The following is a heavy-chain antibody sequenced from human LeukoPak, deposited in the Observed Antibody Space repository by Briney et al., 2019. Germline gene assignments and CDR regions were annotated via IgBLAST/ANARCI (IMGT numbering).Heavy chain of an antibody. Sequence: SETLSLTCTVSGGSISSSSYYWGWIRQPPGKGLEWIGSIYYSGSTYYNPSLQSRVTISVDTSKNQFSLKLSSVTAADTAVYYCARRQPYYYDSSGYYYRGWFDPWGQGTLVTVSS. CDR1: GGSISSSSYY. CDR3: ARRQPYYYDSSGYYYRGWFDP. D-gene: IGHD3-22*01. J-gene: IGHJ5*02. V-gene: IGHV4-39*01. CDR2: IYYSGST.